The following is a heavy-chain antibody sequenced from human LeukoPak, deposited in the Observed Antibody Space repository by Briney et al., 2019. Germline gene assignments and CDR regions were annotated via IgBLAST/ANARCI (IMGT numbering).Heavy chain of an antibody. Sequence: SETLSLTCAVYGGSFSGYYWSWIRQPPGKGLEWIGYIYYSGSTYYNPFLKSRVTISVDTSKNQFSLKLNSVTAADTAVYYCARHYGPWGQGTLVTVSS. V-gene: IGHV4-34*01. CDR1: GGSFSGYY. J-gene: IGHJ5*02. D-gene: IGHD3-16*01. CDR3: ARHYGP. CDR2: IYYSGST.